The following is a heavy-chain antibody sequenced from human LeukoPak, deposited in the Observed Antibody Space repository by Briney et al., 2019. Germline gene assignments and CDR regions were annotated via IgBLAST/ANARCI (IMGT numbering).Heavy chain of an antibody. CDR3: ARGNPGVIDY. V-gene: IGHV1-46*01. D-gene: IGHD3-10*01. CDR1: GYTFTSYY. J-gene: IGHJ4*02. Sequence: ASVTVSCKASGYTFTSYYMHWVRQAPAQGLEWMGMINPSGGSTSYAQKFQGRVTMTRDTSTSTVYMELSSLRSEDTAVYYCARGNPGVIDYWGQGTLVTVSS. CDR2: INPSGGST.